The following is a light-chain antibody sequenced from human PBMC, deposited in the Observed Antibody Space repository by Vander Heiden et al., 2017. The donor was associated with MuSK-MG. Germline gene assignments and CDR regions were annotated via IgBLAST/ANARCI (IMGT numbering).Light chain of an antibody. Sequence: ELVLTQSPGTLSMSPGERATLSCRASQSVSSGYLAWYQQKPGQAPRLLIYDASSRATGIPDRFSGSGSGTDFTLTISGLEPEDFAVYYCQQYHSSSRTFGQGTKVEI. CDR1: QSVSSGY. J-gene: IGKJ1*01. V-gene: IGKV3-20*01. CDR3: QQYHSSSRT. CDR2: DAS.